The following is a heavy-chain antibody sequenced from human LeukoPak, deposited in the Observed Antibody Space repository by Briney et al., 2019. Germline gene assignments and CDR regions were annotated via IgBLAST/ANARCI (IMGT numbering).Heavy chain of an antibody. CDR2: ITPNSGNT. CDR3: ARWLQFQPFDY. J-gene: IGHJ4*02. D-gene: IGHD5-24*01. V-gene: IGHV1-8*01. CDR1: GYTFTSYD. Sequence: AASVKVSCKASGYTFTSYDINWVRQATGQGLEWMGWITPNSGNTGYAQKFQGRVTMTRNTSISTAYMELSSLRSEDTAVYYCARWLQFQPFDYWGQGTLVTVSS.